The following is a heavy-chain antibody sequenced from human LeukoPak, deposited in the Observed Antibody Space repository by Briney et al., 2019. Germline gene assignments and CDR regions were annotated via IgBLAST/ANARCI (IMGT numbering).Heavy chain of an antibody. CDR2: IYYSGST. CDR3: ARYRVGYYYYYMDV. J-gene: IGHJ6*03. Sequence: PSETLYLTCTVSGGSISSYYWSWIRQPPGKGLEWIGYIYYSGSTNYNPSLKSRVTISVDTSKNQFSLKLSSVTAADTAVYYCARYRVGYYYYYMDVWGKGTTVTVSS. CDR1: GGSISSYY. D-gene: IGHD1-26*01. V-gene: IGHV4-59*12.